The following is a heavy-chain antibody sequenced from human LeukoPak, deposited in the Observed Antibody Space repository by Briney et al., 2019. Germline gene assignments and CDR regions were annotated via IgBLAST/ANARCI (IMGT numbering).Heavy chain of an antibody. CDR1: GFSFISYG. D-gene: IGHD6-19*01. J-gene: IGHJ4*02. CDR2: ISDDGRNK. CDR3: AKVSDSSGWYSNY. Sequence: GGSLRLSCAASGFSFISYGMHWVRQAPGKGLEWVGVISDDGRNKKYADSVKGRFTISRDNSKNTLYLQMNSLRAEDTAVYYCAKVSDSSGWYSNYWGQGTLVTVSS. V-gene: IGHV3-30*18.